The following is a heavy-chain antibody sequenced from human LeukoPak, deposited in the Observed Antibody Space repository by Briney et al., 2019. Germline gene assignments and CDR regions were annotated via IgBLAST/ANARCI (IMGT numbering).Heavy chain of an antibody. J-gene: IGHJ4*02. Sequence: SVKVSCKASGGTFSSYAISWVRQAPGQGLEWMGGIIPIFGTANYAQKFQGRVTNTADESTSTAYMELSSLRSEDTAVYYCARDEDYYDSSGYVWGQGTLVTVSS. CDR3: ARDEDYYDSSGYV. CDR1: GGTFSSYA. CDR2: IIPIFGTA. D-gene: IGHD3-22*01. V-gene: IGHV1-69*13.